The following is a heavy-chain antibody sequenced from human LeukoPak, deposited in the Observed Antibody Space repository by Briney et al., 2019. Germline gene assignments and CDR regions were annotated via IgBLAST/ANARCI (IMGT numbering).Heavy chain of an antibody. CDR3: AGQNTIFGVETFDY. D-gene: IGHD3-3*01. CDR2: INPSGGST. V-gene: IGHV1-46*01. J-gene: IGHJ4*02. Sequence: ASVKVSCKASGYTFTSYDINWVRQATGQGLEWMGIINPSGGSTSYAQKFQGRVTMTRDTSTSTVYMELSSLRSEDTAVYYCAGQNTIFGVETFDYWGQGTLVTVSS. CDR1: GYTFTSYD.